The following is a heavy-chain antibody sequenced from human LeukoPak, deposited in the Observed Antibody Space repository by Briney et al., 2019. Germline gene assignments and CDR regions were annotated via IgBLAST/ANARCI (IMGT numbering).Heavy chain of an antibody. CDR2: INHSGST. CDR1: GDSFRGYY. D-gene: IGHD6-19*01. V-gene: IGHV4-34*01. J-gene: IGHJ4*02. CDR3: ARGIVQWLPRGGYFDY. Sequence: TETLSLTCAVYGDSFRGYYWSWIRQPPGKGPEWIGEINHSGSTNYNPSLESRVTISVDTSKNQFSLKLSSVTAADTAVYYCARGIVQWLPRGGYFDYWGQGTLVTVSS.